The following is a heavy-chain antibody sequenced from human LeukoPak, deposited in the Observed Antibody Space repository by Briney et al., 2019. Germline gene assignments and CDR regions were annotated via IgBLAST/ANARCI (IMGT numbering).Heavy chain of an antibody. CDR2: INGYGSST. CDR3: ARDAPGDTALDY. D-gene: IGHD5-18*01. Sequence: GGSLRLSCAVSGYSFISYWMHWVRQAPGKGLVWVSRINGYGSSTDFADSVKGRFTISRDNAKNTLYQQMNILRAEDMAVYDCARDAPGDTALDYWGQGTLVTVSS. V-gene: IGHV3-74*01. J-gene: IGHJ4*02. CDR1: GYSFISYW.